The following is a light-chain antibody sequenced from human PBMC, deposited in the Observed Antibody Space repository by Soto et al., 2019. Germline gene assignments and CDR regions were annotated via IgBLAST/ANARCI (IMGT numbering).Light chain of an antibody. CDR2: GAS. V-gene: IGKV3-15*01. Sequence: EIVMTQSPATLSLSPGERGTLSCRASQSVSSNLAWYQQKPGQAPRLLIYGASIRATGIPGRFSGSGSGTEFTLTISSLQSEDFAIYYCQHYNNWPPRTFGQGTRVEIK. CDR3: QHYNNWPPRT. CDR1: QSVSSN. J-gene: IGKJ1*01.